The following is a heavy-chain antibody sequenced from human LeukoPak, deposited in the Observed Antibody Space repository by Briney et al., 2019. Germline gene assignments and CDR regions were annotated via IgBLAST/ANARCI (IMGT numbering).Heavy chain of an antibody. CDR1: GFTFDNHE. CDR2: ISSVSSTI. J-gene: IGHJ4*02. CDR3: ARDVPSAWGTLNY. Sequence: GGSLRLSCRASGFTFDNHEMNWVRQAPGKGLEWISYISSVSSTIYYADSVKGRFTISRDNVKNTLYLQMNSLRIEDTAVYYCARDVPSAWGTLNYWGQGTLVTVSS. V-gene: IGHV3-48*03. D-gene: IGHD3-16*01.